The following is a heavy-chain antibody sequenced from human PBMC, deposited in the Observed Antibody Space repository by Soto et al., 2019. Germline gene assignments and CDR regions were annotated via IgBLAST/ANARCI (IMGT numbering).Heavy chain of an antibody. CDR3: ARVSEYYDILTGYYLVSGPFDY. J-gene: IGHJ4*02. V-gene: IGHV1-69*13. CDR2: IIPIFGTA. Sequence: GASVTVSCKDSVGTFSSYAISWVRQAPGQGLEWMGGIIPIFGTANYAQKFQGRVTITADESTSTAYMELSSLRSEDTAVYYCARVSEYYDILTGYYLVSGPFDYWGQGTLVTVSS. CDR1: VGTFSSYA. D-gene: IGHD3-9*01.